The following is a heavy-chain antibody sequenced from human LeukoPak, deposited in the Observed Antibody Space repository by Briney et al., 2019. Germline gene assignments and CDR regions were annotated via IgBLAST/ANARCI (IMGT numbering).Heavy chain of an antibody. V-gene: IGHV4-39*07. J-gene: IGHJ4*02. D-gene: IGHD6-13*01. CDR2: IYYSGST. CDR3: ARRSYSSTISYYFDY. CDR1: GGSISSSSYY. Sequence: SEALSLTCTGSGGSISSSSYYWGWIRQPPGKGLEWIGSIYYSGSTYYNPSLKSRVTISVDTSKNQFSLKLSSVTAADTAVYYCARRSYSSTISYYFDYWGQGTLVTVSS.